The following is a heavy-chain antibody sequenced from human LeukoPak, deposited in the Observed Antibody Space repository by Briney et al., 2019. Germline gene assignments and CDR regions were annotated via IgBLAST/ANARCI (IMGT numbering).Heavy chain of an antibody. V-gene: IGHV6-1*01. CDR2: TYYRSKWYN. J-gene: IGHJ4*02. CDR3: ARGWEYSSGWYYFDY. CDR1: GDSVSSNTAS. Sequence: SQTLSLTCAISGDSVSSNTASWNWVRQSPSRGLEWLGRTYYRSKWYNDYAVSVKSRISINPDTSKNQVSLQLNSVTPEDTAVYYCARGWEYSSGWYYFDYWGQGTLVTVSS. D-gene: IGHD6-19*01.